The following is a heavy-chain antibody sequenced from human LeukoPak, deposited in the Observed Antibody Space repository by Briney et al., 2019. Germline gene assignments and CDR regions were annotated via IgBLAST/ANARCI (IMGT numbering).Heavy chain of an antibody. V-gene: IGHV3-30*18. Sequence: GGSLRLSCAASGFTFSSYGMHWVRQAPGKGLEWVAVISYDGSNKYYADSVKGRFTISRDNSKNTLYLQMNSLRAEDTAVYYCAKAEGGYGSGSYYLFDYWGQGTLVTVSS. CDR1: GFTFSSYG. D-gene: IGHD3-10*01. CDR3: AKAEGGYGSGSYYLFDY. J-gene: IGHJ4*02. CDR2: ISYDGSNK.